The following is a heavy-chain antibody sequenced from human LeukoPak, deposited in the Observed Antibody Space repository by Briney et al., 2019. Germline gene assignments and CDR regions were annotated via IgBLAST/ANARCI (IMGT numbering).Heavy chain of an antibody. CDR3: ARGDGYNSGYFEY. J-gene: IGHJ4*02. CDR2: IYYGGT. V-gene: IGHV4-59*01. D-gene: IGHD5-24*01. Sequence: SATLSLTCTVSGGSIATYYWSWIRQSPGKGLEWIAYIYYGGTNYNPSLKSRVTISVDTSKNQFSLNLRSATVADTAVYYCARGDGYNSGYFEYWGQGTLVTVSS. CDR1: GGSIATYY.